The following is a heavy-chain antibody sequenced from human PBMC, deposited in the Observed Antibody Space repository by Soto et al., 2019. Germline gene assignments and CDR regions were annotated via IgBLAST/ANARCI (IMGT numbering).Heavy chain of an antibody. CDR2: ISRSSDSI. V-gene: IGHV3-48*02. J-gene: IGHJ6*02. Sequence: EVQLVESGGGLVQPGESLRLSCAASGFTFHSFTMTWVRQAPGKGLEWVSYISRSSDSIYYADSVKGRFTISRDNAKNSLYLQMNRLRDEDTAVYYCARHRDLAPHYDFWSGYKGDGMDVWGQGTTVTVSS. CDR1: GFTFHSFT. D-gene: IGHD3-3*01. CDR3: ARHRDLAPHYDFWSGYKGDGMDV.